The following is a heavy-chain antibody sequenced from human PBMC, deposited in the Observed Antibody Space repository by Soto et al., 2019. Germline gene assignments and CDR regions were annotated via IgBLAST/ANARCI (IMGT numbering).Heavy chain of an antibody. CDR3: AKEKVAVHGSDY. D-gene: IGHD6-19*01. J-gene: IGHJ4*02. V-gene: IGHV3-23*01. CDR2: ISGSGETI. CDR1: GVTFSSYA. Sequence: EVQVLESGGGLVQPGGSLRLSCAASGVTFSSYAMSWVRQAPGKGLEWVSTISGSGETIYYTDSVKGRFTISRDNSKNTLYLQMNSLRAEDTALYYCAKEKVAVHGSDYWGQGTLVTVSS.